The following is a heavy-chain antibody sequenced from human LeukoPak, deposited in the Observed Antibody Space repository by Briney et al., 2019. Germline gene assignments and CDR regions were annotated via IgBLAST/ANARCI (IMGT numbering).Heavy chain of an antibody. CDR3: AKDSCSSTSCYVEY. D-gene: IGHD2-2*01. Sequence: GGPLRLSCAASGFTFDDYAMHWVRQAPGKGLEWVSLISGDGGSTYHADSVKGRFTVSRDNSKNSLYVQMNSLRTEDTALYYCAKDSCSSTSCYVEYWGQGTLVTVSS. CDR2: ISGDGGST. CDR1: GFTFDDYA. V-gene: IGHV3-43*02. J-gene: IGHJ4*02.